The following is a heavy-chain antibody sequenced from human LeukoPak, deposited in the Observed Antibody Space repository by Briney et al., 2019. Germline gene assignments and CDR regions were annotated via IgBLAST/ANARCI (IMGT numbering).Heavy chain of an antibody. Sequence: TETLSLTCTVSGGSISSYYWSWIRQPPGKGLEWIGDIYFSGTTNNNPSLKSRVTISLDTSKNQFSLKLSSVTAADTAVYYCARHWIAAAAYFDYWGQGTLVTVSS. D-gene: IGHD6-13*01. CDR3: ARHWIAAAAYFDY. J-gene: IGHJ4*02. CDR2: IYFSGTT. CDR1: GGSISSYY. V-gene: IGHV4-59*08.